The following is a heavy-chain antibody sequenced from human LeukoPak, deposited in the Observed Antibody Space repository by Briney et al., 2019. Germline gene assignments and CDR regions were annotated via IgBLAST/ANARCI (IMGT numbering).Heavy chain of an antibody. CDR1: GFTFDAYA. V-gene: IGHV3-9*03. Sequence: PGGSLRLSCAASGFTFDAYAMHWVRQAPGKGLECVSGISWNSGSIGYADSVKGRFTISRDNAKNSLYLQMNSLRAEDMALYYCAKGNQQLVLDGLDYWGQGTLVTVSS. D-gene: IGHD6-13*01. J-gene: IGHJ4*02. CDR3: AKGNQQLVLDGLDY. CDR2: ISWNSGSI.